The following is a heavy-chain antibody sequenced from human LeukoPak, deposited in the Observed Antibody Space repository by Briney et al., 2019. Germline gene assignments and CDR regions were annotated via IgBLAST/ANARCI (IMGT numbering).Heavy chain of an antibody. V-gene: IGHV4-39*01. CDR2: IYYGGSH. D-gene: IGHD3-3*01. CDR3: ARHCRDYDFWSGYYTGNWFDP. CDR1: GGSLCSSSDY. J-gene: IGHJ5*02. Sequence: SETLSLTRVVSGGSLCSSSDYCGSARQPRGGGLGWIVLIYYGGSHYNHPSLKSRVTIPVDTPKTQFSLKRSSWTPASTAVYYCARHCRDYDFWSGYYTGNWFDPWGQGTLVTVSS.